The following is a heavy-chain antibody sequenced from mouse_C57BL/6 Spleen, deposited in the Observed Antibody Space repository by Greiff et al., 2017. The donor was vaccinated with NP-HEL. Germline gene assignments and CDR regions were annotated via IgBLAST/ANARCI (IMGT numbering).Heavy chain of an antibody. V-gene: IGHV7-3*01. CDR3: ARQGLYYAMDY. CDR1: GFTFTAYY. Sequence: EVKVVESGGGLVQPGGSLSLSCAASGFTFTAYYMSWVRQPPGKALEWLGFIRHIANGYTTEYSASVKGRFTISRENCESILYREMNAQRAEDSATYYSARQGLYYAMDYWGQGTSVTVSS. D-gene: IGHD3-3*01. J-gene: IGHJ4*01. CDR2: IRHIANGYTT.